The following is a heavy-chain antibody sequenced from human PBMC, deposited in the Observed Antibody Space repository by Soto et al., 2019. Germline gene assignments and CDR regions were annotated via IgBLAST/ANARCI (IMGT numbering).Heavy chain of an antibody. CDR3: VRDPHPHLDY. V-gene: IGHV3-7*01. J-gene: IGHJ4*02. Sequence: PGGSLRLSCAASGFTFASFWMSWVRHTPGKGLEWVANIDQYGSVKYYVDSVKGRFTISRDNAKNSVYLQMNSLRADDTAVYYCVRDPHPHLDYWGQGTLVTVSS. CDR2: IDQYGSVK. CDR1: GFTFASFW.